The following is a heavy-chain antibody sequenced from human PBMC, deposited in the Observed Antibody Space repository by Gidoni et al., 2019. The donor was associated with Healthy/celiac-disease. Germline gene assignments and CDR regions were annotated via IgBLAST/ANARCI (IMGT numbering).Heavy chain of an antibody. CDR2: ISYDGSNK. CDR1: GFTFRSYA. D-gene: IGHD5-18*01. V-gene: IGHV3-30-3*01. J-gene: IGHJ6*02. Sequence: QVQLGESGGGVVQPGRSLRLSCAASGFTFRSYAMHWVRQAPGKGLGWVAVISYDGSNKYYADSVNGRFTISRDNSKNTLYLQMNSLRAEDTAVYYCARNLGSGYSFYYYYYGMDVWGQGTTVTVSS. CDR3: ARNLGSGYSFYYYYYGMDV.